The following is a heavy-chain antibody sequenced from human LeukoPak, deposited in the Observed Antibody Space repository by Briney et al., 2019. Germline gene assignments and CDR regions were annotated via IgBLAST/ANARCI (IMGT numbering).Heavy chain of an antibody. D-gene: IGHD1-26*01. V-gene: IGHV4-30-4*01. CDR3: ARDQWARGAFDI. Sequence: SETLSLTCTVSGGSISSGDYYWSWLRQPPGKGLEWIGYIYYSGSTYYNPSLKSRVTISLDTSKNQFSLKLSSVTAADTAVYSCARDQWARGAFDIWGQGTMVTVSS. CDR2: IYYSGST. CDR1: GGSISSGDYY. J-gene: IGHJ3*02.